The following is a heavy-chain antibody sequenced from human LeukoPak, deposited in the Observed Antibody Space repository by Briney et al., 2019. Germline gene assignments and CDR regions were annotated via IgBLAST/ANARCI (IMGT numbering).Heavy chain of an antibody. CDR3: AKGEGGALGIPHPYYFDY. Sequence: GGSLRLSCAATGFTFSTYGMHWVRQTPGKGLEWVAVIRNDGTIKYYADSEKGRFTISRGNSKNTLYLQINNLTTEDTAVYYCAKGEGGALGIPHPYYFDYWGQGTLVTVSS. J-gene: IGHJ4*02. D-gene: IGHD3-16*01. CDR2: IRNDGTIK. V-gene: IGHV3-30*02. CDR1: GFTFSTYG.